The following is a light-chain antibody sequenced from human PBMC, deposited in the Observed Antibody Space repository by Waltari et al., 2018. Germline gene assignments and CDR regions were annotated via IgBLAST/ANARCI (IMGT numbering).Light chain of an antibody. Sequence: QSALTQPASVSGSPGQSITISCTGTSSHVGGYNYVSLYQKHPGKAPKLLIYDVSNRPSGVSNRFSASKSGNTASLIISGLQAEDEADYYCSSYTSSTTLLLIFGGGTKLTVL. J-gene: IGLJ2*01. CDR1: SSHVGGYNY. CDR3: SSYTSSTTLLLI. V-gene: IGLV2-14*03. CDR2: DVS.